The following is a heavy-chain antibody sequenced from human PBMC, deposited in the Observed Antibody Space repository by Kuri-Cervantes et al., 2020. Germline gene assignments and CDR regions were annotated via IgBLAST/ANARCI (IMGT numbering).Heavy chain of an antibody. Sequence: ASVKVSCKASGYTFTSYAMHWVRQAPGQRLEWMGWSNAGNGNTKYSQEFQGRVTITRDTSASTAYMELSSLRSEDMAVYYCAREVLGTAMANWFDPWGQGTLVTVSS. CDR3: AREVLGTAMANWFDP. V-gene: IGHV1-3*02. D-gene: IGHD5-18*01. CDR1: GYTFTSYA. J-gene: IGHJ5*02. CDR2: SNAGNGNT.